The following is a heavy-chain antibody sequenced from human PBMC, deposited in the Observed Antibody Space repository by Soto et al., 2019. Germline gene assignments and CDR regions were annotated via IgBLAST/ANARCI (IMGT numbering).Heavy chain of an antibody. D-gene: IGHD4-17*01. CDR1: GFTFSSYG. Sequence: QVQLVESGGGVVQPGRSLRLSCAASGFTFSSYGMHWVRQAPGKGLEWVAVIWYDGSNKNYADSVKGRFTISRDNSKNTLYLQMNSVRAEDTAVYYCAREGGGDYVLDYWGQGTLVTVSS. J-gene: IGHJ4*02. CDR3: AREGGGDYVLDY. CDR2: IWYDGSNK. V-gene: IGHV3-33*01.